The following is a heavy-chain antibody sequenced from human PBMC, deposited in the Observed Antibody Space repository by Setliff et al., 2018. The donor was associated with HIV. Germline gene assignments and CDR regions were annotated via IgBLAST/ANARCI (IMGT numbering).Heavy chain of an antibody. CDR3: ARGGIAAAGPFDY. D-gene: IGHD6-13*01. J-gene: IGHJ4*02. V-gene: IGHV3-7*01. CDR2: INQGGSEK. CDR1: GFTFGDYW. Sequence: GESLKISCAASGFTFGDYWMNWVRQAPGKGLEWVALINQGGSEKYHVDSVKGRFTISRDNVKNSLFLQMNSLRAEDTAVYYCARGGIAAAGPFDYWGQGMLVTVSS.